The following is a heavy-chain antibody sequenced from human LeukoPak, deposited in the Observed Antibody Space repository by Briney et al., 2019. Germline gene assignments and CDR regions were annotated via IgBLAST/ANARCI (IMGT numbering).Heavy chain of an antibody. V-gene: IGHV4-34*01. CDR1: GGSFSGYY. CDR3: ARAGRGSGYLSY. Sequence: SETLSLTCAVYGGSFSGYYWSWIRQPPGKGLEGIGEINHSGSTNYNPSLKSRVTISVDTSKNQFSLKLSSVTAADTAVYYCARAGRGSGYLSYWGQGTLVTVSS. CDR2: INHSGST. J-gene: IGHJ4*02. D-gene: IGHD3-3*01.